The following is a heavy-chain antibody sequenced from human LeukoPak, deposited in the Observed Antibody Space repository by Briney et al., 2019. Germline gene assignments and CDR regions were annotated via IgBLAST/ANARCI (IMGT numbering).Heavy chain of an antibody. CDR3: ARGGSGSYYVGPFDY. V-gene: IGHV4-30-4*08. Sequence: PSETLSLTCTVSGGSISSGDYYWSWIRQPPGKGLEWIGYIYYSGSTYYNPSLKSRVTTSVDTSKNQFSLKLSSVTAADTAVYYCARGGSGSYYVGPFDYWGQGTLVTVSS. CDR1: GGSISSGDYY. J-gene: IGHJ4*02. D-gene: IGHD1-26*01. CDR2: IYYSGST.